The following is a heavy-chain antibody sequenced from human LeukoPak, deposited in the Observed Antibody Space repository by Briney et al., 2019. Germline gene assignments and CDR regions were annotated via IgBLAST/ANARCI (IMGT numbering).Heavy chain of an antibody. Sequence: SETLSLTCTVSGGSISSSSYYWGWIRQPPGKGLEWIGSIYYSGSTYYNPSLKSRVTISVDTSKNQFSLKLSSVTAADTAVYYCARLRRQYDSSGLVDYWGQGTLVTVSS. CDR1: GGSISSSSYY. CDR3: ARLRRQYDSSGLVDY. J-gene: IGHJ4*02. CDR2: IYYSGST. D-gene: IGHD3-22*01. V-gene: IGHV4-39*01.